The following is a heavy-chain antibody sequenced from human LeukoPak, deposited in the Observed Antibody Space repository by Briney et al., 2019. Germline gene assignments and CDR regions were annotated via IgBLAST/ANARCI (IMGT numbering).Heavy chain of an antibody. Sequence: PGGSLRLSCAASGFTFSSYSMNWVRQAPGKGLEWVSSISSSSSYIYYADSVKGRFTISRDNAKNSLYLQMNSLRAEDTAVYYCARGSGSSSTINYWGQGTLVTVSS. J-gene: IGHJ4*02. CDR3: ARGSGSSSTINY. CDR2: ISSSSSYI. V-gene: IGHV3-21*01. CDR1: GFTFSSYS. D-gene: IGHD6-6*01.